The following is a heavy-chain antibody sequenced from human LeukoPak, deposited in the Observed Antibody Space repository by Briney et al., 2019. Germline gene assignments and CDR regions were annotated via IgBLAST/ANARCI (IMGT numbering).Heavy chain of an antibody. Sequence: GGSLRLSCTVSGFTVSSNSMSWVRQAPGKGLEWVSFIYSDNTHYSDSVKGRFTISRDNSKNTLYLQMNSLRAEDTAVYYCARGRYCSGGSCYYYYYYMDVWGKGTTVTVSS. CDR2: IYSDNT. CDR1: GFTVSSNS. J-gene: IGHJ6*03. CDR3: ARGRYCSGGSCYYYYYYMDV. D-gene: IGHD2-15*01. V-gene: IGHV3-53*01.